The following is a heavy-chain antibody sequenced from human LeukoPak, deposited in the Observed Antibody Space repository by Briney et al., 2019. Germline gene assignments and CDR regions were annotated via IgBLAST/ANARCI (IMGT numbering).Heavy chain of an antibody. Sequence: PGGSLRLSCAASGFTVSDNNMIWVRQAPGKGLEWVSTLHRDGSVRYADSVNGRFTISRDDSKNTPSLQMSSLRDEDTAVYYCVRVHGGGYWGQGTLVTVSS. V-gene: IGHV3-53*01. CDR2: LHRDGSV. CDR1: GFTVSDNN. CDR3: VRVHGGGY. J-gene: IGHJ4*02. D-gene: IGHD3-16*01.